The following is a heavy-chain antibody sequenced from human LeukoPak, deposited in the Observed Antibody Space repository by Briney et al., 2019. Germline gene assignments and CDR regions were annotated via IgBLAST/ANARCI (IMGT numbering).Heavy chain of an antibody. CDR2: LYSGGTT. Sequence: GGSLRLSCAASGFTVSNYYMSWVRQAPGKGLEWVSVLYSGGTTHYADSVKGRFTISRDNSKNTLFLQMDSLRPEDTAVYYCVRGTWFDHWGQGTLVTVSS. CDR3: VRGTWFDH. V-gene: IGHV3-53*01. CDR1: GFTVSNYY. J-gene: IGHJ5*02. D-gene: IGHD1-1*01.